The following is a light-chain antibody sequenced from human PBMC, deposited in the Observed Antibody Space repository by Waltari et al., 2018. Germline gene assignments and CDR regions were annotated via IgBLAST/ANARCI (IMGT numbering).Light chain of an antibody. Sequence: QSALNQPASVSGSPGQSITISCAGTSSHVGNYNLVSWYQQHAGEAPKLMIYEVTKRPSGVSNRFSGSKSGNTASLTISGLQAEDEADYYCCSYASGSTFVFGGGTKLTVL. CDR1: SSHVGNYNL. CDR2: EVT. CDR3: CSYASGSTFV. V-gene: IGLV2-23*02. J-gene: IGLJ2*01.